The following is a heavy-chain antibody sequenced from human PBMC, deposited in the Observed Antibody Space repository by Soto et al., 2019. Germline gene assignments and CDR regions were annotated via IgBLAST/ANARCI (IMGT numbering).Heavy chain of an antibody. CDR2: MNPNSGNT. V-gene: IGHV1-8*01. Sequence: ASVKVSCKASGYTFTSYDINWVRQATGQGLEWMGWMNPNSGNTGYAQKFQGRVTMTRNTSISTAYMELSSLRSDDTAVYYCAREGNYVDVDYYYYYMDVWGKGTTVTVSS. J-gene: IGHJ6*03. CDR3: AREGNYVDVDYYYYYMDV. D-gene: IGHD1-7*01. CDR1: GYTFTSYD.